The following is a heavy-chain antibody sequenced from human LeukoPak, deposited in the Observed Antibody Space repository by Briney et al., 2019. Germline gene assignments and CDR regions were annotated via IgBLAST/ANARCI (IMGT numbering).Heavy chain of an antibody. CDR3: ARYVPVRTGTTRASFDY. Sequence: GGSLRLSCTASGFVFSNSWMSWVRQAPGKGLEWVANMKQDGREKYYVDSVKGRFTVSRDNAKNSLYLQMNSLRAEDTAVYYCARYVPVRTGTTRASFDYWGQGTLVTVSS. CDR1: GFVFSNSW. V-gene: IGHV3-7*01. CDR2: MKQDGREK. D-gene: IGHD1-1*01. J-gene: IGHJ4*02.